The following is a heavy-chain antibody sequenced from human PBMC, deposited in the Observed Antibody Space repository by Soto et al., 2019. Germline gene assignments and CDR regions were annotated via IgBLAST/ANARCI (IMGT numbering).Heavy chain of an antibody. J-gene: IGHJ4*02. Sequence: EVQLVQSGGGVVQPGESLRLSCAASGFSFSSYWMSWVRQAPGKGLEWLASIKQDGSEEYSADSVKGRFTISRDSAKTSLYLQMYSLGAEDTAVYYCARDFDRTPGIYWGQGTLVTVSS. CDR2: IKQDGSEE. CDR1: GFSFSSYW. V-gene: IGHV3-7*04. CDR3: ARDFDRTPGIY. D-gene: IGHD3-9*01.